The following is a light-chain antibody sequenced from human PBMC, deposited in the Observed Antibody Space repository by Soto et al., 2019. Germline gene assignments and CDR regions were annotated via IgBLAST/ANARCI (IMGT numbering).Light chain of an antibody. CDR3: QHFGYPQWT. CDR2: ATS. CDR1: QIGSGNY. J-gene: IGKJ1*01. V-gene: IGKV3-20*01. Sequence: ELVLTQSPGTLSLSAGDSASLSCKASQIGSGNYLSWYQQKSGQAPRLLIYATSTRAPGIPDRFSGSGSATDFSLIISRLEPEDSAVYYCQHFGYPQWTFGRGTKVDIK.